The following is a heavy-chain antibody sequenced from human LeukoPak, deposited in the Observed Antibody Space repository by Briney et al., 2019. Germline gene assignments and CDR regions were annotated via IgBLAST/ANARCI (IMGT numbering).Heavy chain of an antibody. V-gene: IGHV3-33*06. D-gene: IGHD2-21*02. CDR1: GFTFSSYG. J-gene: IGHJ4*02. CDR3: AKEGVTALDY. Sequence: GRSLRLSCAAFGFTFSSYGMHWVRQAPGKGLEWVAVIWYDGSNKYYADSVKGRFTISRDNSKNTLYLQMNSLRAEDTAVYYCAKEGVTALDYWGQGTLVTVSS. CDR2: IWYDGSNK.